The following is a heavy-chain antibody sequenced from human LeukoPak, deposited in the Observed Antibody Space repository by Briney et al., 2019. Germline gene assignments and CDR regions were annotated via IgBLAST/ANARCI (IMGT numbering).Heavy chain of an antibody. Sequence: PSETLSLTCTVSGGSVSSSSYYWGWIRQPPGKGLEWIGSIYYSGSTYYNPSLKSRVTISVDTSKNQFSLKLSSVTAADTAVYYCARRRCSSTSCYRSAQYNWFDPWGQGTLVTVSS. V-gene: IGHV4-39*07. D-gene: IGHD2-2*01. J-gene: IGHJ5*02. CDR1: GGSVSSSSYY. CDR2: IYYSGST. CDR3: ARRRCSSTSCYRSAQYNWFDP.